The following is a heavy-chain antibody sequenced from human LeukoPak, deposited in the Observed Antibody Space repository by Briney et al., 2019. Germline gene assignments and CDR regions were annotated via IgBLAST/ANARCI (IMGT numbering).Heavy chain of an antibody. J-gene: IGHJ5*02. D-gene: IGHD3-3*01. CDR1: VYSFTSYW. Sequence: GESRKISCKGSVYSFTSYWIVWVCQMPGKGLEWMGIIYPGDSDTRYSPSFQGQVTISADKSISTAYLQWSSLRHSEPAMHYCARLGRGIFGNCFDPWGQGTLVTVSS. V-gene: IGHV5-51*01. CDR2: IYPGDSDT. CDR3: ARLGRGIFGNCFDP.